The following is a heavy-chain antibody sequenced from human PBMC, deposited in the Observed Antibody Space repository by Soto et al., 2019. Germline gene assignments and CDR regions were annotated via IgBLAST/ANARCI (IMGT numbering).Heavy chain of an antibody. D-gene: IGHD2-8*02. Sequence: ASEDLSLTCAGYGGSFSGYYWTWVRQPPGTGLEWIGEINHSGSTNYNPSLKSRVTISVDTSKNQFSLKLTSVTAADTAVYYCARDKITGLFDYWGQGTLVTVSS. CDR2: INHSGST. J-gene: IGHJ4*02. V-gene: IGHV4-34*01. CDR1: GGSFSGYY. CDR3: ARDKITGLFDY.